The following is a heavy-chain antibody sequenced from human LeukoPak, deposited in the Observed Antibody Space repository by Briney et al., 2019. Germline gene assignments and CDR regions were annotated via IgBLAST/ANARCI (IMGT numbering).Heavy chain of an antibody. CDR3: ARDLYYDFWSGYGNWFDP. V-gene: IGHV4-4*07. J-gene: IGHJ5*02. CDR1: GGSISSYY. CDR2: IYTSGST. Sequence: SETLSLTCTVSGGSISSYYWSWIRQPAGKGLEWIGRIYTSGSTNYNPSLKSRVTMSVDTSKNQFSLKLSSVTAADTAVYYCARDLYYDFWSGYGNWFDPRGQGTLVTVSS. D-gene: IGHD3-3*01.